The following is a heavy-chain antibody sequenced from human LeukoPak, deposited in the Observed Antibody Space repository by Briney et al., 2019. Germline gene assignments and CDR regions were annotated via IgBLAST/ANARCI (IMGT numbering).Heavy chain of an antibody. CDR1: GFTFSSYS. D-gene: IGHD1-14*01. CDR3: ARVVSTTENWFDP. CDR2: ISSSSSYI. V-gene: IGHV3-21*01. J-gene: IGHJ5*02. Sequence: GGSLRLSCAASGFTFSSYSMNWVRQAPGKGLEWVSSISSSSSYIYYADSVKGRFTISRDNAKNSLYLQMNSLRAVDTAVYYCARVVSTTENWFDPWGQGTLVTVSS.